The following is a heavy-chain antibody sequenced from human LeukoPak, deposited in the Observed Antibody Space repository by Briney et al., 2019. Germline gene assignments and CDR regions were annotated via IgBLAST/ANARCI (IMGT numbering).Heavy chain of an antibody. CDR1: GYTFTNFY. V-gene: IGHV1-46*04. CDR3: VRAPFRSAVAADFDY. J-gene: IGHJ4*02. Sequence: ASVKVSCKASGYTFTNFYIHWARQAPGQGLEWMGIINPSGGATRYAQKLQGRVTMTRDTSTSTVYMELSGLRSEDTAVYYCVRAPFRSAVAADFDYWGQGTLVTVSS. CDR2: INPSGGAT. D-gene: IGHD6-13*01.